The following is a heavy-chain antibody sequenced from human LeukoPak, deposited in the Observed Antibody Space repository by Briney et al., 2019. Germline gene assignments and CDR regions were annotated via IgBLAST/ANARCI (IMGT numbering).Heavy chain of an antibody. J-gene: IGHJ4*02. V-gene: IGHV3-7*01. CDR2: IKEDGSEK. CDR3: VKSPFDH. Sequence: GGSLKLSCVASGFSLSCCWMTWVRQAPGKGLEWVATIKEDGSEKVYLDSVRGRFTISRDNAKNLLYLQMNILRAEDTALYYCVKSPFDHWGQGIMVTVSS. CDR1: GFSLSCCW.